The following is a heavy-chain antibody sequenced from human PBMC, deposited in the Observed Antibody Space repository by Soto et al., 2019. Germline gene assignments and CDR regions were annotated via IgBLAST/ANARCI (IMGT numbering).Heavy chain of an antibody. CDR2: ISAYNCNT. CDR1: GYTFTSYG. D-gene: IGHD1-1*01. CDR3: AREKVYKSGNWFDP. J-gene: IGHJ5*02. Sequence: QAQLVQSGAEVKKPGASVQVSCKGSGYTFTSYGMSWVRQAPGHGLEWMGWISAYNCNTHYAQKLQGRVTTTPDTSTSTAYMGLRSLRSDDTAVYDCAREKVYKSGNWFDPWGQGTLVTVSS. V-gene: IGHV1-18*01.